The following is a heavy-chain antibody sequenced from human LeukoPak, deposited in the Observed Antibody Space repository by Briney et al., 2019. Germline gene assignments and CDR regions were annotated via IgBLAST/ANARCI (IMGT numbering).Heavy chain of an antibody. CDR2: ISASGDSI. CDR3: AKGVHGDHPHYFDY. J-gene: IGHJ4*02. V-gene: IGHV3-23*01. CDR1: GFPFLAYA. D-gene: IGHD4-17*01. Sequence: GGSLRLSCAASGFPFLAYAMSWVRQAPGKGPEMVAHISASGDSIYYADSVKGRFTISRDNSRTTLYLQMNTLRVEDTAVYYCAKGVHGDHPHYFDYWGQGSLVIVSS.